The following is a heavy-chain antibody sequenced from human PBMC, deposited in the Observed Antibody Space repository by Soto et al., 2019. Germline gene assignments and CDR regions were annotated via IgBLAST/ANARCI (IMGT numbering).Heavy chain of an antibody. J-gene: IGHJ4*02. CDR3: AREVQVHTPAFVY. V-gene: IGHV1-69*19. CDR2: ISPMFGGA. CDR1: GGTFNTYA. D-gene: IGHD2-21*01. Sequence: QVQLVQSGAEMKKPGSSVKVSCQSSGGTFNTYAMNWVRQAPGQGPEWMGDISPMFGGANYAPKFQGRVTITADESTGTSYMQLSSLTSEYTALYFCAREVQVHTPAFVYWGQGTLVTVSS.